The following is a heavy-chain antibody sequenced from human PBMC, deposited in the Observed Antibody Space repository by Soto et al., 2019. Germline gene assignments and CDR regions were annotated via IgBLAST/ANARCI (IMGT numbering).Heavy chain of an antibody. D-gene: IGHD5-18*01. V-gene: IGHV1-46*01. J-gene: IGHJ5*02. CDR2: INPSDGRT. Sequence: ASVKVSCKASGYPFTSYHMHWMRQAPGQGLEWMGIINPSDGRTRYGEKFQGRVTMTRDTSTSTVYMELSSLRSEDTAVYYCARARGYTFGYHYFDPWGQGTLVTVSS. CDR1: GYPFTSYH. CDR3: ARARGYTFGYHYFDP.